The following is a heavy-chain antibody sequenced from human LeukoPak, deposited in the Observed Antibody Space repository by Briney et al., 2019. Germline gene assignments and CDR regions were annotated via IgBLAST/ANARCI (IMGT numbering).Heavy chain of an antibody. V-gene: IGHV3-23*01. Sequence: PGGSLRLSCAASGFTFSNYAMSWVRQAPGKGLEWVSAISGSGDSTYYADSVKGRLTISRDNSKNTLYLQMNSLRAEDTAVYYCATGAGGSYSTFDYWGQGTLVTVST. D-gene: IGHD1-26*01. J-gene: IGHJ4*02. CDR2: ISGSGDST. CDR3: ATGAGGSYSTFDY. CDR1: GFTFSNYA.